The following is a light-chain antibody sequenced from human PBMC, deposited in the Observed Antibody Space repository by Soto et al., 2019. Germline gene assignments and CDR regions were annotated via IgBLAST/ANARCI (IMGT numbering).Light chain of an antibody. J-gene: IGLJ1*01. CDR2: EDT. CDR1: SSDVGGYDH. Sequence: QSVLTQPPSASGSPGQSVTIPCTGTSSDVGGYDHVSWYQQHPGKAPKLMIYEDTKRPAGVPDRFSGSKSGNTASLTVSGLQAEDEADYYCSSDAGNYNYVFGTGTKVTVL. CDR3: SSDAGNYNYV. V-gene: IGLV2-8*01.